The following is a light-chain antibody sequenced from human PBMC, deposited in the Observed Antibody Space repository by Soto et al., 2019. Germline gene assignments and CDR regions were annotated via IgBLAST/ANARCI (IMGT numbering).Light chain of an antibody. CDR3: SSYTSSISYV. Sequence: QSALTQPASVSGSPGQSITISCTGTSSDVGGYNYVSWYQSHPGEAPKLFIYDFINRPSGVFDRFSGSKSGNTASLTISGLQAEDEADYYCSSYTSSISYVFGTGTKVTVL. J-gene: IGLJ1*01. CDR2: DFI. V-gene: IGLV2-14*03. CDR1: SSDVGGYNY.